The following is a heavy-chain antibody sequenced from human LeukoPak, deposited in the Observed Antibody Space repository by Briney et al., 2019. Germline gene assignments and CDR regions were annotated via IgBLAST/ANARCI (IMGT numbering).Heavy chain of an antibody. CDR1: GFIFSKNW. Sequence: GGSLRLSCAASGFIFSKNWMSWVRQAPGKGLEWVSVIYSGGSTYYADSVKGRFTISRDNSKNTLYLQMNSLRAEDTAVYYCASSTTRRYYFDYWGQGTLVTVSS. V-gene: IGHV3-53*01. CDR2: IYSGGST. CDR3: ASSTTRRYYFDY. J-gene: IGHJ4*02. D-gene: IGHD1-1*01.